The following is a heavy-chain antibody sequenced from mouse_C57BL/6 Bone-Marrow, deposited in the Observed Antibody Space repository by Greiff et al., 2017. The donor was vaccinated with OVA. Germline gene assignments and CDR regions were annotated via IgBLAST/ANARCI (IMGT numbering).Heavy chain of an antibody. V-gene: IGHV1-69*01. J-gene: IGHJ2*01. CDR2: IDPSDSYT. CDR3: ARDVGYFDD. CDR1: GYTFTSYW. Sequence: VQLQQPGAELVMPGASVKLSCKASGYTFTSYWMHWVKQRPGQGLEWIGEIDPSDSYTNYNQKFKGKSTLTVDKSSSTAYMQLSSLTSEDSAVYYCARDVGYFDDWGQGTTLTVSS.